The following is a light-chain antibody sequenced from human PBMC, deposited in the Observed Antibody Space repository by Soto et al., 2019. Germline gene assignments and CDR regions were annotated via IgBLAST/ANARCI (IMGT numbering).Light chain of an antibody. CDR2: GAS. J-gene: IGKJ1*01. Sequence: EIVLTQSPGTLSLSPGERATLSYRASQSVSSSYLAWYQQKPGQAPRVLIYGASSRATGIPDRFSGSGSGTDFTLTISRLEPEDFAVYYCQQYGSSPWTFGQGTKVEIK. CDR3: QQYGSSPWT. CDR1: QSVSSSY. V-gene: IGKV3-20*01.